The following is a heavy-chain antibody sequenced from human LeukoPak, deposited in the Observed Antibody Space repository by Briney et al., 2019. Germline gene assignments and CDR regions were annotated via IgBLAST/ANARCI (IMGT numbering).Heavy chain of an antibody. CDR2: ISYDGSNK. Sequence: PGGSLRLSCAASGFTFSSYAMHWVRQAPGKGLEWVAVISYDGSNKYYADSVKGRFTISRDNSKNTLYLQMNSLRAEDTAVYYCASSPGEQWLLFPPPPPDYWGQGTLVTVSS. D-gene: IGHD6-19*01. J-gene: IGHJ4*02. CDR1: GFTFSSYA. CDR3: ASSPGEQWLLFPPPPPDY. V-gene: IGHV3-30-3*01.